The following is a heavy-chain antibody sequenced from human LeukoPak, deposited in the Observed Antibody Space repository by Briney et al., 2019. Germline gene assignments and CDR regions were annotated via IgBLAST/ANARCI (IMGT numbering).Heavy chain of an antibody. J-gene: IGHJ3*02. Sequence: GGSLRLSCAASGFTFSSYNMNWVRQAPGKGLEWVSSISTSSSYIYYADSVKGRFTISRDSFKNTLYLQMNSLRPEDTAVYYCAKEGDYYGSGSYRDGFDIWGQGTRATVSS. CDR3: AKEGDYYGSGSYRDGFDI. D-gene: IGHD3-10*01. V-gene: IGHV3-21*01. CDR1: GFTFSSYN. CDR2: ISTSSSYI.